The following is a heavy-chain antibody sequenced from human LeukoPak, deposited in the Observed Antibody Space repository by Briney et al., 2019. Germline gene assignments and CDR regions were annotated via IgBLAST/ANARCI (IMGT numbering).Heavy chain of an antibody. J-gene: IGHJ4*02. CDR1: GFTFSSYS. D-gene: IGHD2-15*01. CDR3: ARVLKGRSGGYFDY. V-gene: IGHV3-21*01. CDR2: ISSSSSYI. Sequence: GGSLRLSCAASGFTFSSYSMNWVRQAPGKGLEWVSSISSSSSYIYYADSVKGRLTISRDNAKNSLYLQMNSLRAEDTAVYYCARVLKGRSGGYFDYWGQGTLVTVSS.